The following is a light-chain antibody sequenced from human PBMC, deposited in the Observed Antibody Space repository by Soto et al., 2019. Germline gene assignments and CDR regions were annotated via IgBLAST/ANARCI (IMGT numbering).Light chain of an antibody. V-gene: IGKV1-5*03. CDR1: QSISSW. J-gene: IGKJ1*01. CDR2: KAS. Sequence: DIQITQSPSTLSASVGNRVTITCRVSQSISSWLAWYQQKPGKATKLLIYKASSLESGVPSRFSGSGSGTEFTLPISSLQPDDFATYYCQQYKSYWTFGQGTKVDIK. CDR3: QQYKSYWT.